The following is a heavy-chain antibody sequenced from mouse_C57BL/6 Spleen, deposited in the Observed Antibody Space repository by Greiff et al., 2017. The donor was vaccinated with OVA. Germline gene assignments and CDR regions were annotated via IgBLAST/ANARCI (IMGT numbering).Heavy chain of an antibody. V-gene: IGHV1-82*01. Sequence: QVQLQQSGPELVKPGASVKISCKASGYAFSSSWMNWVRQRPGKGLEWIGRIYPGDGDTNYNGKFKGQATLTADKSSSTAYMQLSSLTSEDSAVYFCARSSYDDYWYVDVWGTGTTVTVSS. CDR2: IYPGDGDT. J-gene: IGHJ1*03. CDR3: ARSSYDDYWYVDV. D-gene: IGHD2-3*01. CDR1: GYAFSSSW.